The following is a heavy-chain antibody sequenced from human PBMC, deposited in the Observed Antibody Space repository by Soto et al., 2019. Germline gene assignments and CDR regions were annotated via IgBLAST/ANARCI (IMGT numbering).Heavy chain of an antibody. CDR2: IYPGDSDT. D-gene: IGHD2-15*01. CDR1: GYSFTSYW. V-gene: IGHV5-51*01. Sequence: PGESLKISCKGSGYSFTSYWIGWVRQMPGKGLEWMGIIYPGDSDTRYSPSFQGQVTISADKSISTAYLQWSSLKASDTAMYYCARRVGYCSGGSCYPENWFDPWGQGTLVTVSS. CDR3: ARRVGYCSGGSCYPENWFDP. J-gene: IGHJ5*02.